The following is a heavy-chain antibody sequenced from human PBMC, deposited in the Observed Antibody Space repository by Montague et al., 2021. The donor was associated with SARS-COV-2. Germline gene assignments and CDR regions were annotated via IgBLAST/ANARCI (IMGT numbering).Heavy chain of an antibody. D-gene: IGHD2-21*02. CDR1: GGSIRPFY. CDR2: IYYSGNT. V-gene: IGHV4-59*12. Sequence: SETLSLTCTVSGGSIRPFYWNWIRQTPEKGLEWIGYIYYSGNTNYNPSLNSRATISVDTSKNQFSLEVTSVTPEDTAVYYCARAYCGGDCYFYWYFDLWGRGTLVTVSS. CDR3: ARAYCGGDCYFYWYFDL. J-gene: IGHJ2*01.